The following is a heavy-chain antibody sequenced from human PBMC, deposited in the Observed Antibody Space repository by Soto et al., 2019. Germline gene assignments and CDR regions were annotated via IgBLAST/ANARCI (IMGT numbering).Heavy chain of an antibody. CDR1: GFTFSSRW. CDR3: VWSSGWTGDF. D-gene: IGHD3-10*01. J-gene: IGHJ4*02. Sequence: EVQLVESGGGLVQPGGSLRLSCVASGFTFSSRWMNWVRHVPGKGLEWVANIKQDGSEIHYVDSVKGRFTISRDNAKNPLYLQMNSLRVEDTAVYHCVWSSGWTGDFWGQGILVTVSS. V-gene: IGHV3-7*04. CDR2: IKQDGSEI.